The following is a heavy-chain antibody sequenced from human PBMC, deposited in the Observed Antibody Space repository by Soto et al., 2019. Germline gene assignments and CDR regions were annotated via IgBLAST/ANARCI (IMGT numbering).Heavy chain of an antibody. J-gene: IGHJ4*02. CDR3: ARTLGSSTLDY. Sequence: SETLSLTCAVSGGSISSGGYSWSWIRQPPGKGLEWIGYIYHSGSTYYNPSLKSRVTISKDTSKNLVVLTMTNMDPTDTATYYCARTLGSSTLDYWGQGTLVTVSS. CDR2: IYHSGST. CDR1: GGSISSGGYS. D-gene: IGHD6-13*01. V-gene: IGHV4-30-2*02.